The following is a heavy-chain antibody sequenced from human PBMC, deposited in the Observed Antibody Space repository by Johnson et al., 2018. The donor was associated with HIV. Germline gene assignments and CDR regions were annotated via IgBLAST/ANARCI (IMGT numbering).Heavy chain of an antibody. V-gene: IGHV3-30*02. J-gene: IGHJ3*02. CDR1: GFTSSSYG. CDR2: IQHDGKKE. CDR3: AKDWGAAAGSGAFDI. Sequence: QVQLVESGGGVVLPGWSLRLSCDASGFTSSSYGMHWVRQAPGKGLEWVAFIQHDGKKELYGDSVKGRFTISRDNSKNTLYLYMTSLRSDDTTTYYCAKDWGAAAGSGAFDIWGQGTMVTVSS. D-gene: IGHD6-13*01.